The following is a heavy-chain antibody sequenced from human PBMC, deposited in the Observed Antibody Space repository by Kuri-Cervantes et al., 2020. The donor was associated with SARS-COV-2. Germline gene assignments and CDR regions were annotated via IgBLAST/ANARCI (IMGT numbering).Heavy chain of an antibody. Sequence: GESLKISCAASGFTFSSYGMHWVRQAPGQGLEWMGWINPNSGGTNYAQKFQGRVTMTRDTSLSTAYMELSRLRSDDTAVYYCARSFDSSSWHLFDYWGQGTLVTVSS. CDR1: GFTFSSYG. D-gene: IGHD6-13*01. J-gene: IGHJ4*02. CDR3: ARSFDSSSWHLFDY. CDR2: INPNSGGT. V-gene: IGHV1-2*02.